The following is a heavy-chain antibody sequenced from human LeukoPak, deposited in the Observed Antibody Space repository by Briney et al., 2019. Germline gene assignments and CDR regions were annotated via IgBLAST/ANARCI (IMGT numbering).Heavy chain of an antibody. J-gene: IGHJ4*02. V-gene: IGHV1-8*02. D-gene: IGHD3-10*01. Sequence: GASVKVSCKASGYTFTSYGISWVRQAPGQGLEWMGWMNPNSGNTGYAQKFQGRVTMTRNTSISTAYMELSSLRSEDTAVYYCARVKMVRGVITLDYWGQGTLVTVSS. CDR3: ARVKMVRGVITLDY. CDR2: MNPNSGNT. CDR1: GYTFTSYG.